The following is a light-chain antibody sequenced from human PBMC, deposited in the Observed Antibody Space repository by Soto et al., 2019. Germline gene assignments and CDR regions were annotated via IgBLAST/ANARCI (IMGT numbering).Light chain of an antibody. CDR1: QSVSSSY. CDR2: GAS. J-gene: IGKJ4*01. CDR3: QQYGSSLIT. Sequence: EIVLTQSPGTLSLSPGERATLSCRASQSVSSSYLAWYQQKPGQAPRLLICGASSRATGIPDRFSGSGSGTDFTLTISRLEPEDFAVYYCQQYGSSLITFGGGTKVDIK. V-gene: IGKV3-20*01.